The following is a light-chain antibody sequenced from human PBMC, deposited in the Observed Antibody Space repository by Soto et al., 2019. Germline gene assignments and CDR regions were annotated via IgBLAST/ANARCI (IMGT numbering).Light chain of an antibody. CDR1: SSDVGGYNY. V-gene: IGLV2-8*01. J-gene: IGLJ3*02. Sequence: QSALTQPPSASGSPGQSVAISCTGTSSDVGGYNYVSWYQQHPGKAPKLMIYEVTKLPSWVPDRFSGSKSGNTASLNVSGLQAEDEADYCCSSPAGINNLVFGGGTKLNGL. CDR3: SSPAGINNLV. CDR2: EVT.